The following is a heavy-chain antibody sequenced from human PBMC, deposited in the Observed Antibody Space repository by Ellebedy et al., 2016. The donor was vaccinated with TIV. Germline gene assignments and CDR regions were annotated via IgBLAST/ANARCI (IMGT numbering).Heavy chain of an antibody. V-gene: IGHV3-48*04. CDR3: ARDYGGGWFDP. D-gene: IGHD4-23*01. CDR2: ISTSGSTK. Sequence: GGSLRLSCAASGFTFSSYWMSWVRQAPGKGLEWVAYISTSGSTKYYADSVKGRFTISRDNAENSLYLQMNSLRAEDTAVYYCARDYGGGWFDPWGQGTTVTVSS. CDR1: GFTFSSYW. J-gene: IGHJ5*01.